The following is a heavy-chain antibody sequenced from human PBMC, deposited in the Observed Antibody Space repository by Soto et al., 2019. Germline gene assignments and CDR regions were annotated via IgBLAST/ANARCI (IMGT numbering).Heavy chain of an antibody. CDR3: ARGSSNWAYYFDF. V-gene: IGHV3-48*02. J-gene: IGHJ4*02. Sequence: EVHLVESGGGLVQPGGSLRLSCAASGFTFSSYSLNWVRQAPGKGLEWVSYITSSGTTVYYAGSVRGRFTISRDNAKNSLYLQINSLRDDDTAVYYCARGSSNWAYYFDFWGQGTLVTVSS. D-gene: IGHD6-13*01. CDR1: GFTFSSYS. CDR2: ITSSGTTV.